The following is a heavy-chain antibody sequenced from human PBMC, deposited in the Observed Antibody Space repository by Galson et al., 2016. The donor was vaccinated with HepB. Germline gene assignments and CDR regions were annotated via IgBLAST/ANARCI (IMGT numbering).Heavy chain of an antibody. CDR3: AKDPNGDYIGAYDS. D-gene: IGHD4-17*01. V-gene: IGHV3-23*01. Sequence: SLRLSCAASGLTLSSYAVTWVRQAPGKGLEWVSTISGSGNSIPYGDSVKGRFTISRDNSKNIVYLQMNSLRAEDTALYYCAKDPNGDYIGAYDSWGQGTLVTVSS. CDR2: ISGSGNSI. CDR1: GLTLSSYA. J-gene: IGHJ4*02.